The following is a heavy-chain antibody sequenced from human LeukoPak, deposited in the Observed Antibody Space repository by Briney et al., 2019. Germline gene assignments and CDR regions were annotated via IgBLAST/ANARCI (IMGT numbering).Heavy chain of an antibody. CDR1: GFTFSSYS. Sequence: GGPLRLSCAASGFTFSSYSMNWVRQAPGKGLEWVSYISSSSSTIYYADSVKGRFTISRDNAKNSLYLQMNSLRAEDTAVYYCARDSSGYLDYWGQGTLVTVSS. D-gene: IGHD3-22*01. CDR3: ARDSSGYLDY. V-gene: IGHV3-48*01. CDR2: ISSSSSTI. J-gene: IGHJ4*02.